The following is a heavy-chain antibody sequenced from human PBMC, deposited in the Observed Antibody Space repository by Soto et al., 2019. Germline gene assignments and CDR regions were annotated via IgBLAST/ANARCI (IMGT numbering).Heavy chain of an antibody. CDR1: GFILNNYD. J-gene: IGHJ4*02. V-gene: IGHV3-13*01. CDR3: VRAVFSEGLFDY. CDR2: IGLAGDT. Sequence: PGGSLRLSCAASGFILNNYDMHWVRQVTGKGLEWVSTIGLAGDTYYAASVHGRFTISREDAKNSLFLQMNSLRAEDTAVYFCVRAVFSEGLFDYRGQGTLVTVSS. D-gene: IGHD3-10*02.